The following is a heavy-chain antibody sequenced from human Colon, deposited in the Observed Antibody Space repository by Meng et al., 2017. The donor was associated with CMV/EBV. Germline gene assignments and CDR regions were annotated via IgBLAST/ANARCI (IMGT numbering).Heavy chain of an antibody. CDR1: GFTFSNHK. D-gene: IGHD5-24*01. Sequence: GGSLRLSCAASGFTFSNHKMNWVRQAPGKGLEWVSSISSSGSDMYYADSGKGRFTISRDNAKNSLYLQINSLRVEDTAVYYCARVRDLYGSDGMDVWGQGTTVTVSS. V-gene: IGHV3-21*01. CDR3: ARVRDLYGSDGMDV. J-gene: IGHJ6*02. CDR2: ISSSGSDM.